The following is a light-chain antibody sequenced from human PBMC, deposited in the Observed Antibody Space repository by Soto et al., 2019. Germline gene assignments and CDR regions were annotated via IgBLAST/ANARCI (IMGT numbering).Light chain of an antibody. CDR3: MQAVQTPWS. V-gene: IGKV2-28*01. Sequence: EIVMTQSPLSLPVILGEPASISCRSSQSLLHSNGFNYLDWYLQRPGQSPQLLIYMASSRASGVPDRFSGSGSGTDFTLRITRVEAEDVGVYYCMQAVQTPWSFGQGTKVEIK. CDR1: QSLLHSNGFNY. CDR2: MAS. J-gene: IGKJ1*01.